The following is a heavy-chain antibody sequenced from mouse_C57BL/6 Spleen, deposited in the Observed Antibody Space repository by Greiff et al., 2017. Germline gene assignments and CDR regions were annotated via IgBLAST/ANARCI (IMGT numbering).Heavy chain of an antibody. J-gene: IGHJ2*01. V-gene: IGHV1-55*01. Sequence: VQLQQPGAELVKPGASVKMSCKASGYTFTSYWITWVKQRPGQGLEWIGDIYPGSGSTNYNEKFKSKATLTVDTASSTAYMQLSSLTSEDSAVYYCARETDGNDDYFDYWGQGTTLTVSS. CDR1: GYTFTSYW. D-gene: IGHD2-2*01. CDR2: IYPGSGST. CDR3: ARETDGNDDYFDY.